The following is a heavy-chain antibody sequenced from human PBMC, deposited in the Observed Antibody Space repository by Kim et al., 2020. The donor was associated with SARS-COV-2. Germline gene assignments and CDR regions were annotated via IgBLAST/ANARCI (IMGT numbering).Heavy chain of an antibody. CDR2: RT. V-gene: IGHV3-23*01. D-gene: IGHD3-10*01. CDR3: AKDTALSF. J-gene: IGHJ4*02. Sequence: RTHYADSGKGRFTISRDNSKNTLYLQMNGLTAEDTAIFYCAKDTALSFWGQGTLVAISS.